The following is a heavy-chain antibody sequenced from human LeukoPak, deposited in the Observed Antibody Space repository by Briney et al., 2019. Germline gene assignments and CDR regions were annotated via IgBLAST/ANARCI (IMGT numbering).Heavy chain of an antibody. J-gene: IGHJ4*02. Sequence: SETLSLTCTVSGTSISSFYWSWIRQPPGKGLEWIGYIYYSGITNYNPSLNSRVTISVDTSKNQFSLKLSSVTAADTAVYYCATQGSGSRAAFDYWGQGTLVTVSS. CDR1: GTSISSFY. CDR2: IYYSGIT. V-gene: IGHV4-59*08. D-gene: IGHD1-26*01. CDR3: ATQGSGSRAAFDY.